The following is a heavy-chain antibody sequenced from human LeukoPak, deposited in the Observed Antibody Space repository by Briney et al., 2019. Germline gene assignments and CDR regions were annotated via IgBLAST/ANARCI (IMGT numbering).Heavy chain of an antibody. CDR2: ISAYNGNT. D-gene: IGHD3-9*01. CDR3: AALRYFDWPDP. Sequence: ASVKVSCKASGYTFTSYGISRVRQAPGQGLEWMGWISAYNGNTNYAQKLQGRVTMTTDTSTSTAYMELRSLRSDDTAVYYCAALRYFDWPDPWGQGTLVTVSS. V-gene: IGHV1-18*01. J-gene: IGHJ5*02. CDR1: GYTFTSYG.